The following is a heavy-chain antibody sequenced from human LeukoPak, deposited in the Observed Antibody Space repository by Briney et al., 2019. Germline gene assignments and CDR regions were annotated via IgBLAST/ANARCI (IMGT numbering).Heavy chain of an antibody. J-gene: IGHJ4*02. Sequence: SETLSLTRTVSGGSISSNYWSWIRQPPRKGLEWIGYLSYSGSTKYNPSLKSRVSISVDTSKNQFSLNLSSVTAADTAVYYCVKLYYGSGPFDSWGQGTLVTVSS. CDR3: VKLYYGSGPFDS. D-gene: IGHD3-10*01. CDR1: GGSISSNY. V-gene: IGHV4-59*01. CDR2: LSYSGST.